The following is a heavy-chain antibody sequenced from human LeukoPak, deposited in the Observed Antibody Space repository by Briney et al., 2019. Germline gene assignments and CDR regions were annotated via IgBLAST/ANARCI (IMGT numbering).Heavy chain of an antibody. D-gene: IGHD2-2*01. CDR3: ARVGYCSSTSCYWYSDY. CDR2: ISSSSSYI. CDR1: GFTFSSYS. Sequence: GGSLRLSCAASGFTFSSYSMNWVRQAPGKGLEWVSSISSSSSYIYYADSVKGRFTISRDNAKNSLYLQMNSQRAEDTAVYYCARVGYCSSTSCYWYSDYWGQGTLVTVSS. J-gene: IGHJ4*02. V-gene: IGHV3-21*01.